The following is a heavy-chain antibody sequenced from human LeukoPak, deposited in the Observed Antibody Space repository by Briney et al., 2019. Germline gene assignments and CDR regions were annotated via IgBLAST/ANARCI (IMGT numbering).Heavy chain of an antibody. CDR3: ARVAPTVGLYFDY. J-gene: IGHJ4*02. D-gene: IGHD4-23*01. CDR2: IYHSGST. Sequence: SQTLSLTCTVSGGSISSGDYYWSWIRQPPGKGLEWIGYIYHSGSTYYNPSLKSRVTISVDTSKNQFSLKLSSVTAADTAVYYCARVAPTVGLYFDYWGQGTLVTVSS. V-gene: IGHV4-30-4*01. CDR1: GGSISSGDYY.